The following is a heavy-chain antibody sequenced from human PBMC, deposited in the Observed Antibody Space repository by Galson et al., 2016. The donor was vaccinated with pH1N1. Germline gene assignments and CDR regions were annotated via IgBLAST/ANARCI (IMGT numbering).Heavy chain of an antibody. V-gene: IGHV3-9*01. CDR1: GFTFDDYA. Sequence: LRLSCAASGFTFDDYAMHWVRQAPGKGLEWVSGISWNSGNIGYADSVKGRFTISRDNAKNSLYLQMNSLRGEDTAMYYCAREIYKSGSFWGQGTLVTVSS. CDR2: ISWNSGNI. D-gene: IGHD3-10*01. CDR3: AREIYKSGSF. J-gene: IGHJ4*02.